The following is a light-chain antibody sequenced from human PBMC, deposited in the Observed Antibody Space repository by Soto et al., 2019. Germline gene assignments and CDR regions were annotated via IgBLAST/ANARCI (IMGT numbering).Light chain of an antibody. V-gene: IGLV2-8*01. CDR3: ISYAGSNLLYV. CDR1: SSDVGGYNY. CDR2: DVS. Sequence: QSALTQPPSASGSPGPSVPISCTGTSSDVGGYNYVSWYQQHPGKAPKLMIYDVSKRPSGVPDRFSGSKSGNTASLTVSGLQAEDEADYYCISYAGSNLLYVFGTGTKVT. J-gene: IGLJ1*01.